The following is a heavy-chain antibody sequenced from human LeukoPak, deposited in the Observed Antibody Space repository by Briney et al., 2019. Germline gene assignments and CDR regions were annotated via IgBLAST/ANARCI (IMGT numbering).Heavy chain of an antibody. D-gene: IGHD1-1*01. Sequence: SVTVSCKAFGYTITGYYIQWVRQAPGQGLEWMGWINPNNGGTNSAQKFQGRVTMTRDTSIGTAYMELNRLTYDDTAVYYCGRDRHWNQRNFDYWGQGTM. CDR1: GYTITGYY. CDR3: GRDRHWNQRNFDY. V-gene: IGHV1-2*02. CDR2: INPNNGGT. J-gene: IGHJ4*02.